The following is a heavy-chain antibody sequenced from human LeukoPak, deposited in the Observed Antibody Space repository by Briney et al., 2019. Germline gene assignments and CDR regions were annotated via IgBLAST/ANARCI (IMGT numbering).Heavy chain of an antibody. D-gene: IGHD1-26*01. J-gene: IGHJ4*02. CDR1: GFTFSSYG. Sequence: PGRSLRLSCAASGFTFSSYGMHWVRQAPGKGLEWVAVIWYDGSNKYYADSVKGRFTVSRDNSKNTLYLQMNSLRAEDTAVYYCARDRVGYFDYWGQGTLVTVSS. V-gene: IGHV3-33*01. CDR2: IWYDGSNK. CDR3: ARDRVGYFDY.